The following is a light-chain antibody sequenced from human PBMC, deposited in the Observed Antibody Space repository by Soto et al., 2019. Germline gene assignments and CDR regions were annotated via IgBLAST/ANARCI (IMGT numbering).Light chain of an antibody. V-gene: IGKV1-16*01. CDR3: QQYSSYPYT. CDR1: KGISSF. Sequence: DIQMTQSPSSLSASVGDRVTITCRASKGISSFLAWFQQKPGKAPKSLIYLASTLQSGVPSTFSGSGSGTHFTPTTSSLEPEYFGTYYCQQYSSYPYTFGQGTKLEI. CDR2: LAS. J-gene: IGKJ2*01.